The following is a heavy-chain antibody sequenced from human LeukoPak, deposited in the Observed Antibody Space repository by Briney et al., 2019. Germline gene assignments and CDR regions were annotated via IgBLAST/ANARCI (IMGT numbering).Heavy chain of an antibody. J-gene: IGHJ5*02. Sequence: GGSLRLSCKAHGFDFADYVMSWFRQAPGKGLEWVGFIKSKGHGGTPEYAASVKGRFTISRDDLNSIAYLQMNSLKIEDTALYFCTXDYXXXXDWWFDPWGQGTLVTVSS. CDR2: IKSKGHGGTP. CDR1: GFDFADYV. CDR3: TXDYXXXXDWWFDP. D-gene: IGHD2-21*01. V-gene: IGHV3-49*03.